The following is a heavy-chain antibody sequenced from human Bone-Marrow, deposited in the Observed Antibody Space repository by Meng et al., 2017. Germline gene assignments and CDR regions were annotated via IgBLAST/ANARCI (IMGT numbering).Heavy chain of an antibody. CDR2: IYHSGST. Sequence: QVQRQESGPGRAKPSGTLSLTCAVSGGSISSSNWWSWVRQPPGKGLEWIGEIYHSGSTNYNPSLKSRVTISVDKSKNQFSLKLSSVTAADTAVYYCAREPTVRYFDWSFDYWGQGTLVTVSS. J-gene: IGHJ4*02. CDR1: GGSISSSNW. V-gene: IGHV4-4*02. D-gene: IGHD3-9*01. CDR3: AREPTVRYFDWSFDY.